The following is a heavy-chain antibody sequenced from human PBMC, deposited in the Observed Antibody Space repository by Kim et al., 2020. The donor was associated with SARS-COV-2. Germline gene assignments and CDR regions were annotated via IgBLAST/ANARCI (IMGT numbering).Heavy chain of an antibody. V-gene: IGHV4-34*01. J-gene: IGHJ6*02. CDR3: ARELVVSGGWRLGYYYYGMDV. CDR1: GGSFSGYY. CDR2: INHSGST. Sequence: SETLSLTCAVYGGSFSGYYWSWIRQPPGKGLEWIGEINHSGSTNYNPSLKSRVTISVDTSKNQFSLKLSSVTAADTAVYYCARELVVSGGWRLGYYYYGMDVWGQETTVTVSS. D-gene: IGHD3-16*01.